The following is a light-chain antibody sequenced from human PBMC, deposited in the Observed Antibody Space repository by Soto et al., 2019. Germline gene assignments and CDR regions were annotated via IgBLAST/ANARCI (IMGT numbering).Light chain of an antibody. J-gene: IGKJ1*01. CDR1: QGIRND. Sequence: AIQMTQSPSSLSASVGDRVTITCRASQGIRNDLGWYQQRPGKAPKLLIYAASSLQSGVQSRFNGSGSGTDVTRTISSLQPEDFATYYCLQDYNYPRTFGQGTKVEFK. CDR2: AAS. CDR3: LQDYNYPRT. V-gene: IGKV1-6*01.